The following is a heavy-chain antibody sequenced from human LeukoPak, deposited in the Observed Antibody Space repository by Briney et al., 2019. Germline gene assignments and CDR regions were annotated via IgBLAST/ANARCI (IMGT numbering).Heavy chain of an antibody. J-gene: IGHJ4*02. D-gene: IGHD1-1*01. CDR2: IIPNSGDT. Sequence: GASVKVSCKASGYTFTDYYIHWVRQAPGQGLEWMGRIIPNSGDTNYAQKFQGRVTITRDTSITTAYLELTRLISDDSAVYYCARGGGGAATGFHWGQGSLVTVSS. CDR3: ARGGGGAATGFH. CDR1: GYTFTDYY. V-gene: IGHV1-2*06.